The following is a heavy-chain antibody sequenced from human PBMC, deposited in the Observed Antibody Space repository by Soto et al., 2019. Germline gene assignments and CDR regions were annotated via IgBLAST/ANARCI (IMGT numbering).Heavy chain of an antibody. J-gene: IGHJ6*02. D-gene: IGHD2-8*01. Sequence: QVQLVQSGAEVKKPGSSVKVSCKASGGTFSSYVIGWVRQAPGQGLEWMGGIISIFGTTHYAQRSQGRVTITADESPSTAYMELSSLSSEDTAGYYCATPLAYAMRGWDGLDVWGQGTTVTVSS. CDR2: IISIFGTT. CDR3: ATPLAYAMRGWDGLDV. CDR1: GGTFSSYV. V-gene: IGHV1-69*01.